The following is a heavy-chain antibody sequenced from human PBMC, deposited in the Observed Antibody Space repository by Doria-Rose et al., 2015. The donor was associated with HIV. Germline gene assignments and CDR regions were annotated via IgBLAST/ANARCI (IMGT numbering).Heavy chain of an antibody. CDR1: GFTVSSNY. J-gene: IGHJ4*02. Sequence: GFTVSSNYMSWVRQAPGKGLEWVSVIYSDGRTHYADSVKGRFTVSRDNSKNTLYLQINSLRAEDTAVYYCARDPFQSWAYWGQGTLVTVSS. CDR3: ARDPFQSWAY. CDR2: IYSDGRT. D-gene: IGHD3-16*01. V-gene: IGHV3-53*01.